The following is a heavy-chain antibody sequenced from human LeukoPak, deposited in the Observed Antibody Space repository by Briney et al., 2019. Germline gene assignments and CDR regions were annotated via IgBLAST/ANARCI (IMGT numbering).Heavy chain of an antibody. D-gene: IGHD1-1*01. CDR2: IRKDGREI. V-gene: IGHV3-7*01. Sequence: PGGSLRLSCVASGFTFSTSWMTWVRQAPGKGLEWVANIRKDGREIHYVDSVKARFTISRDNTKNSLYLQMNSLRAEDTAVYYCVRDGDNWNDFDYWGQGTLVTVSS. CDR3: VRDGDNWNDFDY. CDR1: GFTFSTSW. J-gene: IGHJ4*02.